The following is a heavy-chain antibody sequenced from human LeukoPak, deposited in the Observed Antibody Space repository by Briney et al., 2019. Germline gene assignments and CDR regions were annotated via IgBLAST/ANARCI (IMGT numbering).Heavy chain of an antibody. V-gene: IGHV3-23*01. Sequence: GGSLRLSCAASAFTFSNYAMSWVRQAPGKGLEWVSTISNSDSSTYYADSVKGRFTISRDNSENTLYLQMNSLRAEDTAVYYCAKSELRYFDWLFFGYWGQGTLVTVSS. D-gene: IGHD3-9*01. CDR2: ISNSDSST. CDR3: AKSELRYFDWLFFGY. J-gene: IGHJ4*02. CDR1: AFTFSNYA.